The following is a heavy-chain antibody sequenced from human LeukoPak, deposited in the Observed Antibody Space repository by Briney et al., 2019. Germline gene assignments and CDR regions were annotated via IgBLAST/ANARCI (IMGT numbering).Heavy chain of an antibody. Sequence: SETLSLTSAVYGGSFSGYYWSWIRQPPGKGLEWIGEINHSGTTNSKPSLKSRITISVDTSKDQFSLKLSSVTAADAAVYYCASGFRVGATSSRYYYGMDVWGQGTTVTVSS. V-gene: IGHV4-34*01. CDR3: ASGFRVGATSSRYYYGMDV. J-gene: IGHJ6*02. D-gene: IGHD1-26*01. CDR2: INHSGTT. CDR1: GGSFSGYY.